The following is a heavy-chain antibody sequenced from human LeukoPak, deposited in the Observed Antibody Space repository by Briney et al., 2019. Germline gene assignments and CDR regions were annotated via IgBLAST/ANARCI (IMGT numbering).Heavy chain of an antibody. J-gene: IGHJ4*02. D-gene: IGHD5-24*01. Sequence: PGGSLRLSCAASGFTFDDYAMHWVRQAPGKGLEWVSGISWNSGSIGYADSVKGRFTISRENAKNSLYLQMNSLRDEDTAVYYCARETEWLQFDYWGQGTLVTVSS. V-gene: IGHV3-9*01. CDR2: ISWNSGSI. CDR1: GFTFDDYA. CDR3: ARETEWLQFDY.